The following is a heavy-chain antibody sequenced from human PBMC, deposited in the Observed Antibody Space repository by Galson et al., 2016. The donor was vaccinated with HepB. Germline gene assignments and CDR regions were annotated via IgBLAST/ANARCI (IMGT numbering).Heavy chain of an antibody. J-gene: IGHJ4*02. D-gene: IGHD6-19*01. CDR2: TSYSGST. V-gene: IGHV4-59*01. CDR1: GGSISSYY. Sequence: SETLSLTCTVSGGSISSYYWSWIRQPPGKGLEWIAYTSYSGSTKYNPSLRSRVAISLDMSKNQFSLSLTSVTAADTAMYYCAREGNSRSSGYFEDWGQGTLVSVSS. CDR3: AREGNSRSSGYFED.